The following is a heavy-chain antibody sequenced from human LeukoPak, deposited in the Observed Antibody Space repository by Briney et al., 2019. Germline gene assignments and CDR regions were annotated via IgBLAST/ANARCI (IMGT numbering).Heavy chain of an antibody. CDR3: TKRQGPTSGSYDYFDP. J-gene: IGHJ5*02. V-gene: IGHV4-4*09. CDR1: GRSISGNY. CDR2: IHSSGYT. Sequence: SDTLSLTCTLSGRSISGNYASWIRQPRGEGLECIAYIHSSGYTNYSPSLKSRVTISVDTSNNQFSLKVTSVTAADTAMYYCTKRQGPTSGSYDYFDPWGQGALVTVSS. D-gene: IGHD1-26*01.